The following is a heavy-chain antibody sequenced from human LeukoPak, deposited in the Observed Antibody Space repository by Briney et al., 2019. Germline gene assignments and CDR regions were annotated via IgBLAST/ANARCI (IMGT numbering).Heavy chain of an antibody. CDR2: IYYSGST. V-gene: IGHV4-59*01. CDR3: ARSPYYGRYWYFDL. Sequence: SETLSLTCTVSGGSISSYYWSWIRQPPGKGLEWIGYIYYSGSTNYNPSLKSRVTISVDTSKNQFSLKLSSVTAADTAVYCCARSPYYGRYWYFDLWGRGTLVTVSS. J-gene: IGHJ2*01. CDR1: GGSISSYY. D-gene: IGHD3-10*01.